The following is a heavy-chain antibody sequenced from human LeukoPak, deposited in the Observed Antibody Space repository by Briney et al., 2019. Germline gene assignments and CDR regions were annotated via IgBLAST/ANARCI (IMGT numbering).Heavy chain of an antibody. V-gene: IGHV3-30*18. Sequence: GGSLRLSCAASGFTFSSYGMHWVRQAPGKGLEWVAVISYDGSNKYYADSVKGRFTISRDNSKNTLYLQMNSLRAEDTAVYYCAKGLTIFGLPEGNWFDPWGHGALVTVSS. CDR1: GFTFSSYG. CDR2: ISYDGSNK. D-gene: IGHD3-3*01. J-gene: IGHJ5*02. CDR3: AKGLTIFGLPEGNWFDP.